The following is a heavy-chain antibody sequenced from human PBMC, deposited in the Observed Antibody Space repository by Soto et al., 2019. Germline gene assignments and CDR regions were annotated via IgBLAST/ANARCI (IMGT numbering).Heavy chain of an antibody. V-gene: IGHV4-31*03. CDR3: ARALGGISSSGMQV. CDR1: GESITSGAFY. J-gene: IGHJ6*02. Sequence: SEILSLTCNVSGESITSGAFYWSWIRQHPGKGLEWIGYTSNSGNAYYNPSLKSRITMSIEASKNQLSLRLRSVTAADAAVYYCARALGGISSSGMQVWGQGTTVTVSS. CDR2: TSNSGNA. D-gene: IGHD2-21*01.